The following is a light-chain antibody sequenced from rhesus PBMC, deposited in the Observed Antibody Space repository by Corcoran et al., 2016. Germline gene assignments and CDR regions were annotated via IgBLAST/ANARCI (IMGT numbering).Light chain of an antibody. CDR1: QGIKNF. CDR3: QQHNSYPRT. J-gene: IGKJ1*01. CDR2: YAS. Sequence: DIQMTQSPSSLSASVGDTVTITCRASQGIKNFLFWYQQKPGKTPKPLIYYASNLETGVPSRFSGSGSGTAFTLTISSLQPEDFATYYCQQHNSYPRTFGQGTKVEIK. V-gene: IGKV1S14*01.